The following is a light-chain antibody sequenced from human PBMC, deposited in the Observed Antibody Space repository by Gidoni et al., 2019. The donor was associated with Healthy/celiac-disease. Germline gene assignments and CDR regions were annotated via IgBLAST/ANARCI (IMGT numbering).Light chain of an antibody. Sequence: SYVLTQPPSVSVAPGKTARITCGGNNIGSKSVHWYQQKPGQAPVLVIYYDSDRPSEIPARSSGSNSGNTATLTISRVGAGDEADYYCQVRDSSSDHPWVFGGGTKLTVL. CDR2: YDS. V-gene: IGLV3-21*04. J-gene: IGLJ3*02. CDR3: QVRDSSSDHPWV. CDR1: NIGSKS.